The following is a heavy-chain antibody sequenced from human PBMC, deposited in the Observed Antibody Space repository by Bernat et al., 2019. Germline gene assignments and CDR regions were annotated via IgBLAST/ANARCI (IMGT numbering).Heavy chain of an antibody. D-gene: IGHD6-19*01. J-gene: IGHJ4*02. V-gene: IGHV3-33*01. CDR3: AREKYSSGWYGHGFDY. CDR2: IWYDGSNK. Sequence: QVQLVESGGGVVQPGRSLRLSCAASGFTFSSYGMHWVRQAPGKGLEWVAVIWYDGSNKYYADSVKGRFTISRDNSKNTLYLQMNSLRAEDTAVYYCAREKYSSGWYGHGFDYWGQGTLVTVSS. CDR1: GFTFSSYG.